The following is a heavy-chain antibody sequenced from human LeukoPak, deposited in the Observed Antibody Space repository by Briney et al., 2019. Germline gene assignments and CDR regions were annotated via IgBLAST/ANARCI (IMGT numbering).Heavy chain of an antibody. V-gene: IGHV4-59*08. J-gene: IGHJ4*02. CDR1: GVSISNHY. D-gene: IGHD2-15*01. CDR2: IYYTGNT. CDR3: VRHSRVVAFDY. Sequence: SVTLSLTCTVSGVSISNHYSSWIRQPPGKGLEWIGYIYYTGNTNYNPSLKRRVTISEDTSKNQVSLELSSVTAADTAVYYCVRHSRVVAFDYWGQGNLVTVSS.